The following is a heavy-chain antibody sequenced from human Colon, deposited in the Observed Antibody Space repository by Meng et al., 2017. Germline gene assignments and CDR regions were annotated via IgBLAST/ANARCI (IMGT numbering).Heavy chain of an antibody. CDR1: GFTFSSYW. J-gene: IGHJ6*01. V-gene: IGHV3-74*01. Sequence: GESLKISCAASGFTFSSYWMHWVRQAPGKGLVWVSRINSDGSSTSYADSVKGRFTISRDNAKNTLYLQMNSLRAEDTAVYYCARGPNYDSLHYYYYGMDVWGQGNTVT. CDR2: INSDGSST. D-gene: IGHD3-22*01. CDR3: ARGPNYDSLHYYYYGMDV.